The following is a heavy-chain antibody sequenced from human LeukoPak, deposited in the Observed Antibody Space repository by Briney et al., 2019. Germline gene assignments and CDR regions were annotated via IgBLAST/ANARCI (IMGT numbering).Heavy chain of an antibody. Sequence: ASVKVSCKASGYTFTSYALHWVRQAPGQRLEWMGWINTGNGNTKYSQEFQGRVTITRDTSASTAYMELRSLRSDDTAVYYCARVEASGYFGSGSYYNPYYYYYMDVWGKGTTVTVSS. J-gene: IGHJ6*03. V-gene: IGHV1-3*04. D-gene: IGHD3-10*01. CDR1: GYTFTSYA. CDR2: INTGNGNT. CDR3: ARVEASGYFGSGSYYNPYYYYYMDV.